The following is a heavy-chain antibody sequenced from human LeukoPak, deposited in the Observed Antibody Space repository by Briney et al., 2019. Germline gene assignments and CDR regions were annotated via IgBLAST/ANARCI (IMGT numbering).Heavy chain of an antibody. V-gene: IGHV4-59*01. CDR3: ARGRYNYALEDYFDY. J-gene: IGHJ4*02. Sequence: PSETLSLTCTVSGGSISSYYWSWIRQPPGKGLEWIGYIYYSGSTHYNPPLKSRVTISGDTSKNQVSLKVSSVTAADTAVYYCARGRYNYALEDYFDYWGQGTLVTVSS. CDR1: GGSISSYY. D-gene: IGHD5-18*01. CDR2: IYYSGST.